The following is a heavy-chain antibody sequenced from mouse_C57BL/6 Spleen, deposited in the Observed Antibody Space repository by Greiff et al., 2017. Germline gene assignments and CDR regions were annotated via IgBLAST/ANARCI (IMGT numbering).Heavy chain of an antibody. CDR2: IDPSDSYT. CDR3: ARRRDFDY. Sequence: QVQLQQPGAELVKPGASVKLSCKASGYTFTSYWMQWVKQRPGQGLAWIGEIDPSDSYTNYNQKFKGKATLTVDTSSSTAYMQLSSLTSEDSAVYYCARRRDFDYWGQGTTLTGAS. V-gene: IGHV1-50*01. J-gene: IGHJ2*01. CDR1: GYTFTSYW.